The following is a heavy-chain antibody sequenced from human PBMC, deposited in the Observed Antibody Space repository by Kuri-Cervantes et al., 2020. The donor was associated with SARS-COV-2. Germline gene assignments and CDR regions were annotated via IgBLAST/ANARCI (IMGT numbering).Heavy chain of an antibody. J-gene: IGHJ4*01. Sequence: GGSLRLSCAASGFTFSSYWMHWVRQAPGKGLEWVSHINSDGSSTSYADSVKGRFTISRDNAKNTLYLQMNSLRAEDTAVYYCARDLTILDYFDYWGQEPWSPSPQ. CDR1: GFTFSSYW. CDR3: ARDLTILDYFDY. CDR2: INSDGSST. D-gene: IGHD3-9*01. V-gene: IGHV3-74*01.